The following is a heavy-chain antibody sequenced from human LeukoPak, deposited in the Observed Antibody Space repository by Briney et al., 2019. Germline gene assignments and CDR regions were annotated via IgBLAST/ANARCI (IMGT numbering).Heavy chain of an antibody. D-gene: IGHD3-16*01. CDR2: IYHSGST. CDR1: GHSINSGYY. Sequence: SETLSLTCAVSGHSINSGYYWGWIRQPPGKGLEWIGNIYHSGSTYYNPSLKSRVTISVDTSKNQFSLKLSSVTAADTAVYYCARVLEDYVWGRTLYYFDYWGQGTLVTVSS. J-gene: IGHJ4*02. CDR3: ARVLEDYVWGRTLYYFDY. V-gene: IGHV4-38-2*01.